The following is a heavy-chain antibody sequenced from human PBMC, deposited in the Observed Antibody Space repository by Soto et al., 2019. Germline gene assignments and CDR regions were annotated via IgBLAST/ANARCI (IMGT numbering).Heavy chain of an antibody. CDR1: GYSFTSYF. CDR2: VNPSGGST. J-gene: IGHJ4*02. D-gene: IGHD3-10*01. Sequence: ASVKVSCKASGYSFTSYFMHWVRQAPGQGLEWMGIVNPSGGSTTYAQKFQGRVTMTRDTSTSTVYMELSSLRSEDTAVYYCARDRVPFCFDSWGQGSLVTVSS. CDR3: ARDRVPFCFDS. V-gene: IGHV1-46*01.